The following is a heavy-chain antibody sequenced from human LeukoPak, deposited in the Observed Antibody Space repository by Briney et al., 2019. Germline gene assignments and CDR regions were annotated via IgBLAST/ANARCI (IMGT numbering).Heavy chain of an antibody. CDR2: IYYSGST. CDR1: GGSISSGGYY. J-gene: IGHJ4*02. D-gene: IGHD3-10*01. CDR3: ARFYGSGSYYLKNYYFDY. Sequence: SETLSLTCTVSGGSISSGGYYWSWIRQHPGKGLEWIGYIYYSGSTYYNPSLKSRVTISVDTSKNQFSLKLSFVTAADTAVYYCARFYGSGSYYLKNYYFDYWGQGTLVTVSS. V-gene: IGHV4-31*03.